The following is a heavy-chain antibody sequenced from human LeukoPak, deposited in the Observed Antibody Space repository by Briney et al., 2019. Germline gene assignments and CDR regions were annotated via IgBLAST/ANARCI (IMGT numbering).Heavy chain of an antibody. J-gene: IGHJ4*02. CDR2: ISGNGGST. V-gene: IGHV3-23*01. D-gene: IGHD2-15*01. CDR3: AKVQGRYCSGGSCLNDY. CDR1: GFTFSSYA. Sequence: GGSLRLSCAASGFTFSSYAMSWVRQAPGKGLEWVSAISGNGGSTYYADSVKGRFTISRDNSKNTLYLQMNSLRAEDTAVYYCAKVQGRYCSGGSCLNDYWGQGTLVTVSS.